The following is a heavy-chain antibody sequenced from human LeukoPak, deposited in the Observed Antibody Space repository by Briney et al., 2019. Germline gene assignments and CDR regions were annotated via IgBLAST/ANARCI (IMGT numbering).Heavy chain of an antibody. J-gene: IGHJ4*02. CDR3: ARSYYESSGYRAFDY. V-gene: IGHV3-21*04. CDR2: ISSSSSYI. CDR1: GFIFSTYN. D-gene: IGHD3-22*01. Sequence: GGSLRLSCAASGFIFSTYNIDWVRQAPGKGLEWVSSISSSSSYIYYADSVKGRFTISRDNAKNSLYLQMNSLRAEDTAVYYCARSYYESSGYRAFDYWGQGTLVTVSS.